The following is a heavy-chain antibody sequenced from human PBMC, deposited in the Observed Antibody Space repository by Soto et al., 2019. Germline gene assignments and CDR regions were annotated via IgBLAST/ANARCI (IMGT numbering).Heavy chain of an antibody. D-gene: IGHD1-26*01. CDR1: GFTFSGYG. J-gene: IGHJ4*02. V-gene: IGHV3-30*18. Sequence: QVQLVESGGGVVQPGRSLRLSCEASGFTFSGYGMHWVRQAPGKGLEWVAVNSSYGTNEYYEDSVKGRFTISRDNSKNTLYLQMISMRMEDTAVYFGAKEDPSGRYSLDYWGQGSQVTVSS. CDR3: AKEDPSGRYSLDY. CDR2: NSSYGTNE.